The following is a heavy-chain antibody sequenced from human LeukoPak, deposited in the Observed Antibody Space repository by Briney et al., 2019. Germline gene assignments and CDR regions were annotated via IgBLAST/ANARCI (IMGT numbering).Heavy chain of an antibody. CDR1: GFTFSSYW. Sequence: GGSLRLSCVASGFTFSSYWMTWVRQAPGKGLEWVANIRQDGSDKYYVDSVKGRFTISRDNAKNSLYLQMNSLRAEGTAVYYCARTTHDSGGYWGQGTLVTVSS. CDR3: ARTTHDSGGY. V-gene: IGHV3-7*04. D-gene: IGHD4-17*01. CDR2: IRQDGSDK. J-gene: IGHJ4*02.